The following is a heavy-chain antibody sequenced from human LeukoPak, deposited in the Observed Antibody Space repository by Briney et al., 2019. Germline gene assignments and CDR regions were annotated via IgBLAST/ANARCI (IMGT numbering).Heavy chain of an antibody. J-gene: IGHJ5*02. CDR3: AKDYYDSSGYYDL. Sequence: ASVKVSCKASGHTFTSYDINWVRQAPGQGLEWMGWISAYNGNTNYAQKLQGRVTMTTDTSTSTAYMELRSLRSDDTAVYYCAKDYYDSSGYYDLWGQGTLVTVSS. CDR2: ISAYNGNT. CDR1: GHTFTSYD. D-gene: IGHD3-22*01. V-gene: IGHV1-18*01.